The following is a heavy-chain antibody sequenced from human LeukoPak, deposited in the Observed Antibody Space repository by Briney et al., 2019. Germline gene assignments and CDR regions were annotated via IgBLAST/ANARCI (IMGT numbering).Heavy chain of an antibody. J-gene: IGHJ4*02. CDR2: INLNSGGT. CDR1: GYTFTDFY. Sequence: ASVKVSCKTSGYTFTDFYMHWVRQAPGQGLEWMGWINLNSGGTNFAQKFQGRVSMTRDTSISTGYMQLSRLRSDDTAVYYCGRSPHILTGEKFDYGGQGTLLTVSS. D-gene: IGHD3-9*01. CDR3: GRSPHILTGEKFDY. V-gene: IGHV1-2*02.